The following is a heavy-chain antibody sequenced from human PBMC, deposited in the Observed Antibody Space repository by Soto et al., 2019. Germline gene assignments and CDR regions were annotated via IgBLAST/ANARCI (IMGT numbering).Heavy chain of an antibody. Sequence: SETLSLTCAVSSGSISSSNWWSWVRQPPGKGLEWIGEIYHSGSTNYNPSLKSRVTISVDKSKNQFSLKLSSVTAADTAVYYCARSGDYENYYYMDVWGRGTTVTVSS. CDR3: ARSGDYENYYYMDV. J-gene: IGHJ6*03. CDR2: IYHSGST. CDR1: SGSISSSNW. D-gene: IGHD4-17*01. V-gene: IGHV4-4*02.